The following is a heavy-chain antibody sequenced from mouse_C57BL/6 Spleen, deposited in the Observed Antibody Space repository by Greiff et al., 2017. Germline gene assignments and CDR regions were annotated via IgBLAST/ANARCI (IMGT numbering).Heavy chain of an antibody. J-gene: IGHJ1*03. Sequence: QVQLQQSGAELVRPGASVTLSCKASGYTFTDYEMHWVKQTPVHGLEWIGAIDPETGGTAYNQKVKGKAILTADKSSSTAYMELRSLTSEDSAVYYCTRVYWYFDVWGTGTTVTVSS. CDR1: GYTFTDYE. V-gene: IGHV1-15*01. CDR3: TRVYWYFDV. CDR2: IDPETGGT.